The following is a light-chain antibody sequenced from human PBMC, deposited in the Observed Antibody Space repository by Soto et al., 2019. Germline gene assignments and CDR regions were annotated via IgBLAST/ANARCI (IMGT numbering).Light chain of an antibody. J-gene: IGKJ1*01. CDR1: QSVSSN. CDR2: GAS. CDR3: QQYGSSRWT. Sequence: EIVMTQSPAPLSVSPGERATLSCRARQSVSSNLAWYQQKPGQAPRLLIYGASTRATGIPDRFSGSGSGTDFTLTISRLEPEDLAVYYCQQYGSSRWTGGQGTKV. V-gene: IGKV3-20*01.